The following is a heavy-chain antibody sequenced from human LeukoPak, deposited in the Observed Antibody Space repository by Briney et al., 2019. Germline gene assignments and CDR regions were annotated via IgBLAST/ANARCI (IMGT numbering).Heavy chain of an antibody. CDR1: GFTFSIYT. CDR3: ARLYCTNAVCYIDY. Sequence: GGSLRLSCAASGFTFSIYTMNWVRQAPGKGLEWVSSISSTSSYIYYADSVKGRFTISRDNAKNSLYLQMNSLRAEDTAVYYCARLYCTNAVCYIDYWGQGTLVTVFS. V-gene: IGHV3-21*01. CDR2: ISSTSSYI. D-gene: IGHD2-8*01. J-gene: IGHJ4*02.